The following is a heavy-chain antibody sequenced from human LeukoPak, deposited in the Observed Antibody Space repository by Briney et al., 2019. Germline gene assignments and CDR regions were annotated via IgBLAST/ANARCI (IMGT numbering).Heavy chain of an antibody. D-gene: IGHD3-3*01. Sequence: GGSLRLSCAASGFTFSRYAMHWVRQAPGKGLEWVAVISYDGSNKYYADSVKGRFTISRDNSKNTLYLQMNSLRAEDTAVYYCARDETYYDFWSGYSQGPFDYWGQGTLVTVSS. CDR2: ISYDGSNK. V-gene: IGHV3-30*01. CDR1: GFTFSRYA. J-gene: IGHJ4*02. CDR3: ARDETYYDFWSGYSQGPFDY.